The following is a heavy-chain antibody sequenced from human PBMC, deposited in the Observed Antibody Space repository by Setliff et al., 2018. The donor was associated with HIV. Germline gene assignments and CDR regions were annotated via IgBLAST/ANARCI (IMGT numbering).Heavy chain of an antibody. CDR2: IFYTGTT. CDR1: HGSISPFY. Sequence: SETLSLTCTVSHGSISPFYWSWMRQPPGKGLEWIGYIFYTGTTKYNPSLKSRVSMSVDMSKNQLSLKLKSVTAADTAVYYCARDRPPSTVDMLGAFDRWGQGTKVTV. D-gene: IGHD4-17*01. V-gene: IGHV4-59*01. J-gene: IGHJ3*02. CDR3: ARDRPPSTVDMLGAFDR.